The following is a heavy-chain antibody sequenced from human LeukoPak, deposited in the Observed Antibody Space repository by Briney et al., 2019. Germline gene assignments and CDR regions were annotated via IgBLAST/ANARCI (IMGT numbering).Heavy chain of an antibody. Sequence: GGSLTLSCAASGYTFSDFSVNWVRQAPGKGLEWVSSISSIISYIYYADSVKGRFTISRDNAKNSLYLQMNSLRAEDTAVYYCARDPGFYDFWSGYPEALGWFDPWGQGTLVTVSS. CDR2: ISSIISYI. J-gene: IGHJ5*02. CDR1: GYTFSDFS. D-gene: IGHD3-3*01. CDR3: ARDPGFYDFWSGYPEALGWFDP. V-gene: IGHV3-21*01.